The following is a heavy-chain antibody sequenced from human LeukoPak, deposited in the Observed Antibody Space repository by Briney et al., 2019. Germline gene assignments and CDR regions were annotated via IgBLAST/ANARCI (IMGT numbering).Heavy chain of an antibody. D-gene: IGHD1-26*01. Sequence: GRSLRLSCAASGFTFSSYGMHWVSQAPGKGLEWVAVISYDGSNKYYADSVKGRFTISRDNSKNTLYLQMNSLRAEDTAVYYCAKGEADWGQGTLVTVSS. CDR1: GFTFSSYG. CDR3: AKGEAD. J-gene: IGHJ4*02. CDR2: ISYDGSNK. V-gene: IGHV3-30*18.